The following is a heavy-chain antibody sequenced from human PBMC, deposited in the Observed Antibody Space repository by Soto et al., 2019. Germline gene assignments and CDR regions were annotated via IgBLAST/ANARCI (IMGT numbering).Heavy chain of an antibody. CDR3: ARDRVLRFLKWLPYSGMDV. D-gene: IGHD3-3*01. J-gene: IGHJ6*02. V-gene: IGHV3-7*01. Sequence: PGGSLRLSCAASGFIFNSYWMSWIRQAPGKGLEWVANIKQDGSEKYYVDSVKGRFTISRDNAKNSLDLQMNSRRAEDTAVYYCARDRVLRFLKWLPYSGMDVWGQGTTVTVSS. CDR2: IKQDGSEK. CDR1: GFIFNSYW.